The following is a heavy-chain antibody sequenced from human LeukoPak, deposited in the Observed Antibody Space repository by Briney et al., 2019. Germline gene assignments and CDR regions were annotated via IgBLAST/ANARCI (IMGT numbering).Heavy chain of an antibody. D-gene: IGHD6-19*01. CDR2: IIPIFGTA. J-gene: IGHJ4*02. CDR1: GGTFSSYA. V-gene: IGHV1-69*13. CDR3: ARDESPEQWVYFDY. Sequence: GASVKVSCKASGGTFSSYAISWVRQAPGQGLEWMGGIIPIFGTANYAQKFQGRVTITADESTSTAYMELSSLRSEDTAVYYCARDESPEQWVYFDYWGQGTLVTVSS.